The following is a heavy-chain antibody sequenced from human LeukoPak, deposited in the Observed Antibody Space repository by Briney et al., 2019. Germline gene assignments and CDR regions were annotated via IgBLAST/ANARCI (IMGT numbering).Heavy chain of an antibody. V-gene: IGHV4-39*07. CDR2: IYYSGST. CDR1: GRSISSSNYY. Sequence: SETLSLTCTVSGRSISSSNYYWGWICQPPGKGLEWIGSIYYSGSTYYSPSLKSRVTISVDTSKNQSSLKLSSVTAADTAVYYCARGPGYYFDCWGQGTLVTVSS. J-gene: IGHJ4*02. D-gene: IGHD7-27*01. CDR3: ARGPGYYFDC.